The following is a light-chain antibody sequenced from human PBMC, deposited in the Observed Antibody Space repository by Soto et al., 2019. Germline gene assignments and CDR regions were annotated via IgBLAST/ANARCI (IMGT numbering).Light chain of an antibody. CDR2: DAS. CDR1: QTVSGW. CDR3: QQYNSYSET. V-gene: IGKV1-5*01. J-gene: IGKJ1*01. Sequence: DILMTQSPSTLSVSAGDTATISCRASQTVSGWLAWYQQRPGQAPSLLIFDASTMASGIPARFSGSGSGTTFTLTISSLQSDDFATYYCQQYNSYSETFGQGTKVDIK.